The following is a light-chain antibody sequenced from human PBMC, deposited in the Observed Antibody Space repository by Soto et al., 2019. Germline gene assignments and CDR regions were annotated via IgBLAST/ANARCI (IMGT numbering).Light chain of an antibody. CDR3: HSSA. J-gene: IGKJ5*01. CDR1: QTISRW. CDR2: DAS. Sequence: DIRLSQTPATLSASVGDEVTITCRASQTISRWLAWYQQKPGRAPTLLIYDASTLESGVPSRFSGSGSETEFPLNISRLQTDDFATYFCHSSAFGQGTRLEIK. V-gene: IGKV1-5*01.